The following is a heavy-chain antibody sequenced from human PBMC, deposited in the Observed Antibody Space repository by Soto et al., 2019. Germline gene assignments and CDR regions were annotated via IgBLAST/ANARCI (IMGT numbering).Heavy chain of an antibody. V-gene: IGHV1-69*13. CDR1: GGTFSSYA. Sequence: ASVKVSCKASGGTFSSYATSWVRQAPGQGLAWMGGIIPIFGTENYAQKLQGRGTNNADESTSTAYMELRSLRTEDTAVYYCARGSLPWIQLWQHSAFDYWGQGALVTVSS. CDR2: IIPIFGTE. J-gene: IGHJ4*02. CDR3: ARGSLPWIQLWQHSAFDY. D-gene: IGHD5-18*01.